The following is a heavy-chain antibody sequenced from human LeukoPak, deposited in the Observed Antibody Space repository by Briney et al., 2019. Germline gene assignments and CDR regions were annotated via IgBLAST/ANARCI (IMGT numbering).Heavy chain of an antibody. V-gene: IGHV1-2*02. Sequence: AAGKVSCTAAGYPFSDKYMHLVRQGPGHGLEWGGWLNLDSGDRTYAQKFPGRVPMTSDTSITTAYMELRSLTSDDTAVYYCARNLVAAGTRWFDPWGQGTLVTVSS. J-gene: IGHJ5*02. CDR1: GYPFSDKY. CDR3: ARNLVAAGTRWFDP. CDR2: LNLDSGDR. D-gene: IGHD6-13*01.